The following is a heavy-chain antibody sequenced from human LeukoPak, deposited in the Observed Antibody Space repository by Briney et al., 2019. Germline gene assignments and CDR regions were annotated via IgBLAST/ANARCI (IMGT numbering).Heavy chain of an antibody. Sequence: GGSLRLSCTASGFTFSNYWMSWVRQTPEKGLEWVANIKQNGSETVYVDSVKGRFTISRDNAQTSLYLQMNSLRAEDTAIYYCARDPYSSSWSYGMDVWGQGTAVTVSS. V-gene: IGHV3-7*05. D-gene: IGHD6-13*01. CDR2: IKQNGSET. J-gene: IGHJ6*02. CDR3: ARDPYSSSWSYGMDV. CDR1: GFTFSNYW.